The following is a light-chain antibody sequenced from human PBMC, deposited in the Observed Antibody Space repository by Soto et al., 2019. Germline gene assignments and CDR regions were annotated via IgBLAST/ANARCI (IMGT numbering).Light chain of an antibody. V-gene: IGKV3-11*01. CDR3: QQRSNWPST. Sequence: EIVLTQSPATLSLSPGDRATLSCRASQSVNSYLAWYQQKPGQAPRLLIYDASNSAPGIPARFSGSGSGTDFTLTISILEPEDFTVYYCQQRSNWPSTFGGGTKVEIK. CDR2: DAS. CDR1: QSVNSY. J-gene: IGKJ4*01.